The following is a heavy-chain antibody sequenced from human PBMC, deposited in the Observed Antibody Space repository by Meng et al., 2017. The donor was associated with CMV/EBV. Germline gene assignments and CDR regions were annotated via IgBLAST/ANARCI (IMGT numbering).Heavy chain of an antibody. V-gene: IGHV3-30*02. J-gene: IGHJ4*02. CDR3: AKDRKRYCSSTSCYLGTLDY. Sequence: GESLKISCAASGFTFSSYGMHWVRQAPGKGLEWVAFIRYDGSNKYYADSVKGRFTISRDNSKNTLYLQMNSLRAEDTAVYYCAKDRKRYCSSTSCYLGTLDYWGQGTLVTVSS. CDR2: IRYDGSNK. CDR1: GFTFSSYG. D-gene: IGHD2-2*01.